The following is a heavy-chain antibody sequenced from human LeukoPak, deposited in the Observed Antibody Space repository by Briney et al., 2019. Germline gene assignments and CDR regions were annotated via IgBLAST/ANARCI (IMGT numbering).Heavy chain of an antibody. D-gene: IGHD3-10*01. CDR2: INHSGST. CDR3: ARHPFNPDYYGSGSNYFDY. Sequence: PSETLSLTCAVYGGSFSGYYWSWIRQPPGKGLEWIGEINHSGSTYYNPSLKSRVTISVDTSKNQFSLKLSSVTAADTAVYYCARHPFNPDYYGSGSNYFDYWGQGTLVTVSS. J-gene: IGHJ4*02. CDR1: GGSFSGYY. V-gene: IGHV4-34*01.